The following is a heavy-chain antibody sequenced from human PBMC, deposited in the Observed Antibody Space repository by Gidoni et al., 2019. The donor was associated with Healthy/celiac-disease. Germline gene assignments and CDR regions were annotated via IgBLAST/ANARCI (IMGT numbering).Heavy chain of an antibody. CDR1: GFTFRSYG. D-gene: IGHD6-13*01. CDR3: ARSIAAARNWFDP. V-gene: IGHV3-33*01. CDR2: IWYDGSNK. J-gene: IGHJ5*02. Sequence: QVQLVESGGGVVQPGRSLRLSCAASGFTFRSYGMHWVRQAPGKGLEWVAGIWYDGSNKYYADSVKGRFTISRDNSKNTLYLQMNSLRAEDTAVYYWARSIAAARNWFDPWGQGTLVTVSS.